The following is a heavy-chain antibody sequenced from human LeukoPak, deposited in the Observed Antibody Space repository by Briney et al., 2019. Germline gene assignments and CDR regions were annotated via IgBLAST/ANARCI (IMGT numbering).Heavy chain of an antibody. D-gene: IGHD1-1*01. CDR1: GFTFSNAW. J-gene: IGHJ4*02. CDR3: AKDFVRYNIQFDY. Sequence: GGSLRLSCAASGFTFSNAWMNWVRQAPGKGLEWVSSISGGGAGTYYADSVRGRFTISRDNSKNTLYLQMNSLRAEDTALYYCAKDFVRYNIQFDYWGQGALVTVSS. V-gene: IGHV3-23*01. CDR2: ISGGGAGT.